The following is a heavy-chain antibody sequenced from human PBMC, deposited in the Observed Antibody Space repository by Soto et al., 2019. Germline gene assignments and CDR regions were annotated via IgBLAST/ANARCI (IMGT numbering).Heavy chain of an antibody. Sequence: GGSLRLSCAASGFTSSSDGMHWVRQAPGKGLEWVAVIWYDGSNKYYADSVKGRFTISRDNSKNTLYLQMNSLRAEDTAVYYCARDRWSSYYYYYGMDVWGQGTTVTVSS. CDR1: GFTSSSDG. D-gene: IGHD6-13*01. CDR3: ARDRWSSYYYYYGMDV. V-gene: IGHV3-33*01. J-gene: IGHJ6*02. CDR2: IWYDGSNK.